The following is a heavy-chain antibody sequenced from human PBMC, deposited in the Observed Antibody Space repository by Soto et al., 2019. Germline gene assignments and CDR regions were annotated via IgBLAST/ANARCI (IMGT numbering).Heavy chain of an antibody. CDR2: ISYDGSNK. D-gene: IGHD3-10*01. CDR1: GFTFSSYG. V-gene: IGHV3-30*18. CDR3: AKGVRGGDY. J-gene: IGHJ4*02. Sequence: VQLVESGGGVVQPGRSLRLSCAASGFTFSSYGMHWVRQAPGKGLEWVAVISYDGSNKYYADSVKGRFTISRDNSKNTLYLQMNSLRAEDTAVYYCAKGVRGGDYWGQGTLVTVSS.